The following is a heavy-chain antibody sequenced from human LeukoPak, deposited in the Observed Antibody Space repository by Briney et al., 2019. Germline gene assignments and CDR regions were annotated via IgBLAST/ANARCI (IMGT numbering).Heavy chain of an antibody. CDR2: ISSSSSYT. V-gene: IGHV3-11*05. CDR1: GFXFSDYY. J-gene: IGHJ2*01. CDR3: ARDQEGGWYFDV. Sequence: GGSLRLSCAASGFXFSDYYITWIRQAPGKGPEWLSYISSSSSYTNHADSVKGRFTISRDNAKNSLYLQMNSLRVEDTAVYYCARDQEGGWYFDVWGRGTLVTISS.